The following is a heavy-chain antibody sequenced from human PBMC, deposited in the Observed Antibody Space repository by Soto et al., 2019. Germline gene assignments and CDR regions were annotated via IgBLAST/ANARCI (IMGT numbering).Heavy chain of an antibody. CDR3: ARAPPGGEQPPPSFWFDP. V-gene: IGHV1-2*04. CDR1: GYTFTGYY. J-gene: IGHJ5*02. D-gene: IGHD3-16*01. CDR2: INPNSGGT. Sequence: ASVKVSCKASGYTFTGYYMHWVRQAPGQGLEWMGWINPNSGGTNYAQKFQGWVTMTRDTSISTAYMELSRLRSDDTAVYYCARAPPGGEQPPPSFWFDPWGQGTLVTVSS.